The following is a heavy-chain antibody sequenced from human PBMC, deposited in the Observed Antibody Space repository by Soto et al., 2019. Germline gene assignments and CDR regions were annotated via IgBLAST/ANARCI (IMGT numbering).Heavy chain of an antibody. D-gene: IGHD3-22*01. CDR3: AKPYFDSSGYLDAFDI. V-gene: IGHV1-8*01. Sequence: QVQLVQSGAEVKKPGASVKVSCKASGYTFTSYDINWVRQATGQGLEWMGWMNPNSGNTGYAQKFQGRVTMTRNTSISTAYMKLSSLRFEDTAVYYCAKPYFDSSGYLDAFDIRGQGTMVTVSS. CDR1: GYTFTSYD. CDR2: MNPNSGNT. J-gene: IGHJ3*02.